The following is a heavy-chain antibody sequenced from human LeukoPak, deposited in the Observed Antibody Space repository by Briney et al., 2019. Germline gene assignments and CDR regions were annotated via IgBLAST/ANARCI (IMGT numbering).Heavy chain of an antibody. V-gene: IGHV1-46*01. CDR3: ARDEVDFEYSSSSLLDY. CDR1: GYTFTSYY. J-gene: IGHJ4*02. D-gene: IGHD6-6*01. CDR2: INPSGGST. Sequence: ASVKVSCKASGYTFTSYYMHWVRQAPGQGLEWMGIINPSGGSTSYAQKFQGRVTMTRDMSTSTAYMELRSLRSDDTAVYYCARDEVDFEYSSSSLLDYWGQGTLVTVSS.